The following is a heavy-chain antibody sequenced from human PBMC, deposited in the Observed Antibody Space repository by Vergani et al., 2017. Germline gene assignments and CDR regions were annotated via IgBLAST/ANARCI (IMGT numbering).Heavy chain of an antibody. D-gene: IGHD2-2*01. CDR1: GFSFNSYW. CDR2: IKSDGSIT. Sequence: DVHLAESGGGFFQPGGSLRLSCSASGFSFNSYWMHWVRQVPGKGLLWVSRIKSDGSITAYADSVKGRFTISRDNAQNTLYLQMNSLRVEDTAVYFCAKGIGSSWPPGYWGQGTLVTVSS. V-gene: IGHV3-74*03. J-gene: IGHJ4*02. CDR3: AKGIGSSWPPGY.